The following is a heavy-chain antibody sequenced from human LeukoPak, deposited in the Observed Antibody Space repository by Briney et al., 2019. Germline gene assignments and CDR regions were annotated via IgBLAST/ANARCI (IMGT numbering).Heavy chain of an antibody. CDR2: INHSGST. CDR1: GGSFSGYY. V-gene: IGHV4-34*01. D-gene: IGHD3-22*01. J-gene: IGHJ4*02. CDR3: ARGRYYYDSSGYSIYFDY. Sequence: PSETLSLTCAVYGGSFSGYYWSWIRQPPGKGLEWIGEINHSGSTNYNPSLKSRVTISVNTSKNQFSLKLSSVTAADTAVYYCARGRYYYDSSGYSIYFDYWGQGTLVTVSS.